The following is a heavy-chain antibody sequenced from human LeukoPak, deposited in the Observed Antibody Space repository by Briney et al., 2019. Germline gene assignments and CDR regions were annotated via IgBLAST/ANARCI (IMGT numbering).Heavy chain of an antibody. D-gene: IGHD2-2*01. CDR3: ARLGYCSSTSCYDAFDI. CDR1: DGSITNYD. CDR2: IHYSGTA. J-gene: IGHJ3*02. V-gene: IGHV4-59*01. Sequence: SETLSLTCTVSDGSITNYDWSWVRQPPGKGPEFIGYIHYSGTANYNPSLRSRVTISVDTSKNQFSLKLSSVTAADTAVYYCARLGYCSSTSCYDAFDIWGQGTMVTVSS.